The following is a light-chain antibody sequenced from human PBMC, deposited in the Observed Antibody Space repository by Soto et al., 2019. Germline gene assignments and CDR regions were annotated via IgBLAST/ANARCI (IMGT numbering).Light chain of an antibody. CDR1: QSISIW. CDR3: QQSYSTTWT. CDR2: DAS. Sequence: DIQMTQSPSTLSASVGDRVTITCRARQSISIWLAWYQQKPGKAPKLLIYDASILESGVPSRFSGSGSETDFTLTISSLQPEDFATYSCQQSYSTTWTFGQGTKVDIK. J-gene: IGKJ1*01. V-gene: IGKV1-5*01.